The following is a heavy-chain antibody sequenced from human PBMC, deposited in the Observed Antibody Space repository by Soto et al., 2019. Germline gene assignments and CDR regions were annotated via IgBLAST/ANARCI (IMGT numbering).Heavy chain of an antibody. D-gene: IGHD3-10*01. Sequence: SQTLSLTCAISGDSVSSNSAAWNWIRQSPSRGLEWLGRTYYRSKWYTDYAVSVKSRITIKPDTSKNHFSLQLNSVTPEDTAVYFCARSRTGSNWFDPWGQGTLVTAPQ. J-gene: IGHJ5*02. CDR2: TYYRSKWYT. CDR1: GDSVSSNSAA. V-gene: IGHV6-1*01. CDR3: ARSRTGSNWFDP.